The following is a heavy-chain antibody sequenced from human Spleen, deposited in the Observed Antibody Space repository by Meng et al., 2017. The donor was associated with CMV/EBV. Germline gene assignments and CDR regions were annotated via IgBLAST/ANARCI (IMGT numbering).Heavy chain of an antibody. Sequence: SETLSLTCTVSGVSISSYYWTWIRQPPGKGLEWIGYIYYRGNTNYNPSLRSRVTMSVDTSSNQFSLTLSSVTAADTAVYYCSRDYCGGDCYSLGHWGQGSLVTVSS. CDR2: IYYRGNT. V-gene: IGHV4-59*01. CDR3: SRDYCGGDCYSLGH. D-gene: IGHD2-21*01. CDR1: GVSISSYY. J-gene: IGHJ1*01.